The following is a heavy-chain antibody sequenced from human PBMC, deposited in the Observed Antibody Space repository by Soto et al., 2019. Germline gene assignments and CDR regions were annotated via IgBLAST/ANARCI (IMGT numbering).Heavy chain of an antibody. D-gene: IGHD3-9*01. CDR1: GGSISSYY. V-gene: IGHV4-59*08. CDR2: IYYSGST. Sequence: SETLSLTCTVSGGSISSYYWSWIRQPPGKGLEWNGYIYYSGSTNYNPSLKSRVTISVDTSKNQFSLKLSSVTAADTAVYYCASLRYFDWLSQPYYFDYWGQGTLVTVSS. J-gene: IGHJ4*02. CDR3: ASLRYFDWLSQPYYFDY.